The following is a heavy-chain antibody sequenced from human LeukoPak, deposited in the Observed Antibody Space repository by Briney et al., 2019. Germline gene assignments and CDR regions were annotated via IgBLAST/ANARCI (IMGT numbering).Heavy chain of an antibody. CDR1: GGSFSGYY. V-gene: IGHV4-34*01. CDR2: INHSGST. Sequence: SETLSLTCAVYGGSFSGYYWSWIRQPPGKGLEWIGEINHSGSTNYNPSLKSRVTISVDTSKNQFSLKLSSVTAADTAVYYCARHSGSYYLFDYWGQGTLVTVSS. CDR3: ARHSGSYYLFDY. J-gene: IGHJ4*02. D-gene: IGHD1-26*01.